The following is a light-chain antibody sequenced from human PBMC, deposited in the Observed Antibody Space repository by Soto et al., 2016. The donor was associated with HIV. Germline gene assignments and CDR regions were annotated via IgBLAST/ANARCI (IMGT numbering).Light chain of an antibody. CDR3: QVWDSSSDHWV. CDR1: DIGTKS. CDR2: DDS. Sequence: SYALIQPPSVSVAPRKTARITCGGNDIGTKSVHWFQQKPGQAPVLVVYDDSDRPSGIPERFSGFNSGNTATLTISRVEVGDEADYYCQVWDSSSDHWVFGGGDQADRR. V-gene: IGLV3-21*03. J-gene: IGLJ3*02.